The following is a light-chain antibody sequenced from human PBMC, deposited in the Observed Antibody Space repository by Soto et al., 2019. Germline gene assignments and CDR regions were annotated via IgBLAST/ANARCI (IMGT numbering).Light chain of an antibody. V-gene: IGKV3-15*01. CDR2: GAS. Sequence: EIVMTQSPGTLSVSPGERATLSCRASQSVSSNLAWYQQKPGQAPRLLIYGASTRATGIPARFSGSGSGTDFTLTISSLQSEDFAVYYCQQYNNWPPHTFGQGTKLEIK. CDR3: QQYNNWPPHT. CDR1: QSVSSN. J-gene: IGKJ2*01.